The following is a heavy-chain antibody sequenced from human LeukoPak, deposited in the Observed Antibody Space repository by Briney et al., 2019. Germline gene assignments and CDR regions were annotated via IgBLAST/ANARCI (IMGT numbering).Heavy chain of an antibody. CDR3: SAAVGSYFYGMDF. Sequence: KAGGSLRLSCAASGFTFSSHGMHWVRRVPGKGLEWVAAISHEGSNKYHADSVKGRFSISRDNSKNTLYLQMNSLRPEDTAVYYCSAAVGSYFYGMDFWGQGTTVTVSS. CDR2: ISHEGSNK. J-gene: IGHJ6*02. D-gene: IGHD6-13*01. CDR1: GFTFSSHG. V-gene: IGHV3-30*03.